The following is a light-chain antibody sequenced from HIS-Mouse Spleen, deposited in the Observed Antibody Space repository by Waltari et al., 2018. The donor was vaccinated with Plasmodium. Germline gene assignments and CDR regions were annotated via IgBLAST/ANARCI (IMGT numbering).Light chain of an antibody. CDR2: AAS. CDR1: QGISSY. V-gene: IGKV1-8*01. Sequence: AIRMTQSPSSFSASTGDRVTITCRASQGISSYLAWYQQKPGKAHKLRIYAASTLQSGVPSRFSGSGSGTDFTLTSSCLQSEDFATYYCQQYYSYPLTFGGGTKVEIK. CDR3: QQYYSYPLT. J-gene: IGKJ4*01.